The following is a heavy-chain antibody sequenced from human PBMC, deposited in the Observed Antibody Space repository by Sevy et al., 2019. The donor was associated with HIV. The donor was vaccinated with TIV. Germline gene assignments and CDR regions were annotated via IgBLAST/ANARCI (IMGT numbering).Heavy chain of an antibody. CDR2: IFYNGNT. Sequence: SETLSLTCSVSGVSITSGNSYWSWIRQPPGKGLEWIGYIFYNGNTNYNPTLESRVTMSVDTSNSQFSLSPRSVTAADTAVYYCARGLNYYVSGSFDYWGQGTLVTVSS. J-gene: IGHJ4*02. CDR3: ARGLNYYVSGSFDY. D-gene: IGHD3-10*01. V-gene: IGHV4-61*01. CDR1: GVSITSGNSY.